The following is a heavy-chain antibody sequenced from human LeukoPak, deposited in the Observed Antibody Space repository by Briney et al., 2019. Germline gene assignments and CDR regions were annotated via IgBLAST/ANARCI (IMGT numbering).Heavy chain of an antibody. CDR3: AIRNWGIDY. Sequence: SETLSLTCTVSGGSISSSSYYWGWIRQPPGKGLEWIGSIYYSGSTYYNPSLKSRVTISVDTSKNQFSLKLSSVTAADTAVYYCAIRNWGIDYWGQGTLVTVSP. CDR1: GGSISSSSYY. J-gene: IGHJ4*02. V-gene: IGHV4-39*07. D-gene: IGHD7-27*01. CDR2: IYYSGST.